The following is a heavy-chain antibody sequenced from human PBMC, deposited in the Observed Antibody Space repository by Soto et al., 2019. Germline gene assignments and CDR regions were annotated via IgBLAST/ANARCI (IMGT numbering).Heavy chain of an antibody. J-gene: IGHJ4*02. CDR2: ISYDGSKK. Sequence: QPGGSLRLSCAASRFTFSRYGMHWVRQVPGKGLEWVAAISYDGSKKYYANSVKGRFTISRDNSKNTLYLQMNSLRAEDTAVYYCAKEEGGWYSSNWDNFDYWGRGTLVTVSS. CDR1: RFTFSRYG. V-gene: IGHV3-30*18. D-gene: IGHD6-13*01. CDR3: AKEEGGWYSSNWDNFDY.